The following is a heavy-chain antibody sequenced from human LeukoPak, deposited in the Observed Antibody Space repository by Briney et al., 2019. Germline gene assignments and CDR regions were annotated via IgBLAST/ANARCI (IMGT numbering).Heavy chain of an antibody. D-gene: IGHD4-17*01. Sequence: GGSLRLSCAASGFTFDDYGMSWVRQAPGKGLEWVSGINWNGGSTGYADSVKGRFTISRDNSKNTLYLQMNSLRAEDTAVYYCATPPTVTRNYWGQGTLVTVSS. CDR1: GFTFDDYG. J-gene: IGHJ4*02. CDR2: INWNGGST. CDR3: ATPPTVTRNY. V-gene: IGHV3-20*04.